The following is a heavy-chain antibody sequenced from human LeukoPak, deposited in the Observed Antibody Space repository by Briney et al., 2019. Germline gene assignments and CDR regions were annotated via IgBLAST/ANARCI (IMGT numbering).Heavy chain of an antibody. V-gene: IGHV4-34*01. CDR3: ARGQVPAARGYNWFDP. CDR1: GWSFNDHY. Sequence: SETLSLTCAVYGWSFNDHYWNWIRQPPGKGLEWIGEINARGDTNFNPSLKSRVTISVDSSKNQFSLTLRSMIAADTAVYYCARGQVPAARGYNWFDPWGEGTLVTVSS. CDR2: INARGDT. J-gene: IGHJ5*02. D-gene: IGHD2-2*01.